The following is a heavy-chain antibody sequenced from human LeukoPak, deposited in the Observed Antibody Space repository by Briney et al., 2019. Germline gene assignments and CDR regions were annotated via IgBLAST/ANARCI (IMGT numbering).Heavy chain of an antibody. CDR1: GGSFSGYY. Sequence: SETLSLTCAVYGGSFSGYYWSWIRQPPGKGLEWIGEINHSGSTNYNPSLKSRVTISVDTSKNQFSLKLSSVTAADTAVYYCARVSRLYYDFWSGPQNQDDAFDIWGQGTMITVSS. J-gene: IGHJ3*02. CDR2: INHSGST. D-gene: IGHD3-3*01. CDR3: ARVSRLYYDFWSGPQNQDDAFDI. V-gene: IGHV4-34*01.